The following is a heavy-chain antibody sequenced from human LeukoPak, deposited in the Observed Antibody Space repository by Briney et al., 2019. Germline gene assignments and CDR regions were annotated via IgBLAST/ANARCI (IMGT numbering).Heavy chain of an antibody. CDR1: GGTSSSYA. CDR3: AGGRGYSYGPKEP. D-gene: IGHD5-18*01. J-gene: IGHJ5*02. CDR2: IIPIFGTA. V-gene: IGHV1-69*13. Sequence: SVKVSCKASGGTSSSYAISWVRQAPGQGLEWMGGIIPIFGTANYAQKFQGRVTITADESTSTAYMELSSLRSEDTAVYYCAGGRGYSYGPKEPWGQGTLVTVSS.